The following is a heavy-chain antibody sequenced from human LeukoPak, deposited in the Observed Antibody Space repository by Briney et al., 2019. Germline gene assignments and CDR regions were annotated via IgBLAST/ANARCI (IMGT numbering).Heavy chain of an antibody. CDR1: GFTFSNYW. CDR2: VNPDGSDI. V-gene: IGHV3-74*01. Sequence: GGSLRLSCAASGFTFSNYWMHWVRQVPEKGLVWVSRVNPDGSDITYANSVRGRFTSSRDNAKNTLHLQMNRLRIEDTAVYYCARGGSYGDYWGQGILVTVSS. D-gene: IGHD3-16*01. J-gene: IGHJ4*02. CDR3: ARGGSYGDY.